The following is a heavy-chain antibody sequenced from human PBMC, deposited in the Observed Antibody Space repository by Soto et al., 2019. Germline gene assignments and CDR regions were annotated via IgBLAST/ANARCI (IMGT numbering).Heavy chain of an antibody. D-gene: IGHD2-21*02. J-gene: IGHJ5*02. CDR3: ARHPSDFWFDP. V-gene: IGHV4-39*01. Sequence: QLQLQESGPGLVKPSETLSLTCSVSGGSISSSSYFWGWIRQTPGKGLEWIGSIYYSGSTYYSPSLKRRVTVSVDTSKNQFSLKLSSVTAADTAVYYCARHPSDFWFDPWGQGTLVTVSS. CDR1: GGSISSSSYF. CDR2: IYYSGST.